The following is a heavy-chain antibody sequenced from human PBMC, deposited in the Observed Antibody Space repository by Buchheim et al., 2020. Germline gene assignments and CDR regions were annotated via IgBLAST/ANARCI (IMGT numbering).Heavy chain of an antibody. CDR2: ISYDGSNK. CDR1: GFTFSSYG. V-gene: IGHV3-30*18. J-gene: IGHJ6*02. CDR3: AKATQGYYYYYGMDV. Sequence: QVQLVESGGGVVQPGRSLRLSCAASGFTFSSYGMHWVRQAPGKGLEWVAVISYDGSNKYYADSVKGRFTISRDNSKNTLYLQMNSLRAEDTAVYYCAKATQGYYYYYGMDVWGQGTT.